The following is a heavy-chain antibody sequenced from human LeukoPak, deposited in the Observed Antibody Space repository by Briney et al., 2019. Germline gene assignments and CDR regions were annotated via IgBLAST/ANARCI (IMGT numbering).Heavy chain of an antibody. D-gene: IGHD3-22*01. V-gene: IGHV4-59*01. Sequence: PSETLSLTCTVSGGSISSYYWSWIRQPPGKGLEWIGYIYYSGSTNYNPSLKSRVTISVDTSKNQFSLKLSSVTAADTAVYYCARDNPDYYDSSGYLNAFDIWGRGTMVTVSS. CDR3: ARDNPDYYDSSGYLNAFDI. J-gene: IGHJ3*02. CDR2: IYYSGST. CDR1: GGSISSYY.